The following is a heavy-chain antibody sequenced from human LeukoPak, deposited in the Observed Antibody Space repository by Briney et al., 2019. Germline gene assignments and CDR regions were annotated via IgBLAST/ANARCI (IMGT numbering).Heavy chain of an antibody. CDR2: INPNSGGT. V-gene: IGHV1-2*02. J-gene: IGHJ6*02. Sequence: ASVKVSCKASGYTFTGYYMHWVRQAPGQGLEWMGWINPNSGGTNYAQKFQGRVTMTRDTSISTAYMELSRLRSDDTAVYYCAAHCSSTSCPYNTFYYYGMDVWGQGTTVTVSS. D-gene: IGHD2-2*01. CDR1: GYTFTGYY. CDR3: AAHCSSTSCPYNTFYYYGMDV.